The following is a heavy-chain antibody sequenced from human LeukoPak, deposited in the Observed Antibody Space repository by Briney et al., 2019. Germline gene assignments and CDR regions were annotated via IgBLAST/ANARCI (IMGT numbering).Heavy chain of an antibody. Sequence: GGSLRPSCAASGFTFSSYAMSWVRQAPGKGLEWVSAISGSGGSTYYADSVKGRFTISRDNSKNTLYLQMNSLRAEDTAVYYCAKDLSVFSLAATPPYWGQGTLVTVSS. CDR3: AKDLSVFSLAATPPY. CDR1: GFTFSSYA. V-gene: IGHV3-23*01. CDR2: ISGSGGST. J-gene: IGHJ4*02. D-gene: IGHD2-15*01.